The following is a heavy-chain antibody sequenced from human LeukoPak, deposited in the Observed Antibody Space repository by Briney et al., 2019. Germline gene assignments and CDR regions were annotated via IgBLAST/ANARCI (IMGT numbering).Heavy chain of an antibody. CDR3: ARGGYCSGGSCGVICYYMDV. J-gene: IGHJ6*03. V-gene: IGHV1-69*13. D-gene: IGHD2-15*01. CDR2: IIPIFGTA. Sequence: SVKVSCKASGGTFSSYAISWVRQAPGQGLEWMGGIIPIFGTANYAQKFQGRVTITADESTGTAYMELSSLRSEDTAVYYCARGGYCSGGSCGVICYYMDVWGKGTTVTVSS. CDR1: GGTFSSYA.